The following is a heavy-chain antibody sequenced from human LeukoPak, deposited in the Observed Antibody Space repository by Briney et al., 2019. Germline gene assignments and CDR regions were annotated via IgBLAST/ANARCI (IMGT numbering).Heavy chain of an antibody. D-gene: IGHD3-22*01. CDR2: IWYDGSNK. V-gene: IGHV3-33*06. Sequence: GGSLRLSCAASGFTFSSYGMHWVRQAPGKGLEWVAVIWYDGSNKYYADSVKGRFTISRDNSKNTLYLQMNSLRAEDTAVYYCEKNSDYYYCSSGDFQHWGQGTLVTVSS. J-gene: IGHJ1*01. CDR1: GFTFSSYG. CDR3: EKNSDYYYCSSGDFQH.